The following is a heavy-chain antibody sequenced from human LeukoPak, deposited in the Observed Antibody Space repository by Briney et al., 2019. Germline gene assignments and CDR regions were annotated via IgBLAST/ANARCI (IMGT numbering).Heavy chain of an antibody. Sequence: GGSLRLSCAASGFTFSSYSMSWVRQAPGKGLEWVSSISSSSNTYIYYADSMKGRFTISRDNAKNSLYLQMNSLRAEDTAVYYCARDGGYSPYDYWGQGTLVTVSS. J-gene: IGHJ4*02. CDR2: ISSSSNTYI. D-gene: IGHD1-26*01. CDR1: GFTFSSYS. V-gene: IGHV3-21*01. CDR3: ARDGGYSPYDY.